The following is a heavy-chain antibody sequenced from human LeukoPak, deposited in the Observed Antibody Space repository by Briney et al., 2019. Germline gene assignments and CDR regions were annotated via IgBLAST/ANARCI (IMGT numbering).Heavy chain of an antibody. J-gene: IGHJ4*02. D-gene: IGHD6-19*01. Sequence: SGGSLRLSCAASGFKFDDYGMSWVRQGPGKGLEWVSGMNWNGKSIGYADSVQGRFTISRDNAKNLLYLQMNSLRVEDTALCYCARWLTTIGWFPANYWGQGTLVTVSS. CDR1: GFKFDDYG. CDR3: ARWLTTIGWFPANY. V-gene: IGHV3-20*04. CDR2: MNWNGKSI.